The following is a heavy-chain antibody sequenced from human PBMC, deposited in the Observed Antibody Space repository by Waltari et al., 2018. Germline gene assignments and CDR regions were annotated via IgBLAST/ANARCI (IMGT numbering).Heavy chain of an antibody. CDR2: IYYSGST. J-gene: IGHJ2*01. Sequence: QVQLQESGPGLVKPSETLSLTCTVSGGSISSYYWSWIRTPPGKGLEWIGYIYYSGSTNYNPSLKSRVTISVDTSKNQFSLKLSSVTAADTAVYYCARSGIAVAGTRWYFDLWGRGTLVTVSS. V-gene: IGHV4-59*01. CDR1: GGSISSYY. CDR3: ARSGIAVAGTRWYFDL. D-gene: IGHD6-19*01.